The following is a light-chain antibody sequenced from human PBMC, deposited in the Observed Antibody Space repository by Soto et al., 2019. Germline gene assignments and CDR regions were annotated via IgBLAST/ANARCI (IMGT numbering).Light chain of an antibody. CDR3: SSYIITGTYL. CDR2: DVS. Sequence: QSVLTQPASVSGSPGQSITISCTGTSSDIGSYNYVSWYQQHPGKAPKLIIYDVSNRPSGVSDRFSGSKSGNTASLTISGLQAEDEADYYCSSYIITGTYLFGTGTKVTVL. J-gene: IGLJ1*01. V-gene: IGLV2-14*03. CDR1: SSDIGSYNY.